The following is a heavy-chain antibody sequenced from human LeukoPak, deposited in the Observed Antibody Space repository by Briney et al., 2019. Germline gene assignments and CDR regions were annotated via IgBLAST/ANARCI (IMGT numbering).Heavy chain of an antibody. V-gene: IGHV3-21*01. J-gene: IGHJ5*02. CDR1: GFTFSSYS. Sequence: GGSLRLSCAASGFTFSSYSMNWVRQAPGKGLEWVSSISSSSSYIYYADSVKGRFTISRDNAKNSLYLQMNSLRAEDTAVYYCARARSSTSPDWFDPWGQGTLVAVSS. CDR2: ISSSSSYI. D-gene: IGHD2-2*01. CDR3: ARARSSTSPDWFDP.